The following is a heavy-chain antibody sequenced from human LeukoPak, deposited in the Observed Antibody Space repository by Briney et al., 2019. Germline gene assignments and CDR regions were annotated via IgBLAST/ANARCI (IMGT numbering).Heavy chain of an antibody. Sequence: GGSLRLSCAASGFSLSINIMNWVRQAPGKGLEWVSYISTSGSTIHYADSVKGRFTFSRDNAKNSVYLQMNSLRAEDTAVYYCARDLYFWGQGTLVTVSS. J-gene: IGHJ4*02. CDR3: ARDLYF. CDR1: GFSLSINI. V-gene: IGHV3-48*04. CDR2: ISTSGSTI.